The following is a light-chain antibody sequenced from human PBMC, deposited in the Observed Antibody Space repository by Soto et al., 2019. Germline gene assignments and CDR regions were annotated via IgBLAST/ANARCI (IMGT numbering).Light chain of an antibody. V-gene: IGLV1-51*01. CDR2: DNY. Sequence: QSVLTQPPSVSAAPGQTVTSSCSGSSSNIGNNYVSWYQQLPGTAPQLLIYDNYKRPSGIPDRFFGSTSGTSATLAITGLQAGDEADYYCGTWDTSLSAYVFGAGTKVTV. J-gene: IGLJ1*01. CDR3: GTWDTSLSAYV. CDR1: SSNIGNNY.